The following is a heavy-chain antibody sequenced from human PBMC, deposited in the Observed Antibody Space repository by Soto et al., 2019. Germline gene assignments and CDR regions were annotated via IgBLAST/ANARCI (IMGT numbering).Heavy chain of an antibody. V-gene: IGHV1-2*02. CDR1: GYTFTAQY. CDR2: INPTTGAT. CDR3: AKGDSRWVSWFDP. J-gene: IGHJ5*02. Sequence: ASVKVSCKAAGYTFTAQYLHWVRKAPGEGLEWMGWINPTTGATRYAQKFQGRVTMTRDTSMSTAYLEVRSLRPDDTAVYYCAKGDSRWVSWFDPWGQGPLVTVSS. D-gene: IGHD3-16*01.